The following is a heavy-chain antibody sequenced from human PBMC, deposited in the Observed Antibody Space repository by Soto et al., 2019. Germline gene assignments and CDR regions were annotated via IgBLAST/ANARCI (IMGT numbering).Heavy chain of an antibody. Sequence: EVRLLESGGGLVQPGGSLRLSCAASEFDFSSYAMNWVRQAPGKGLEWVSGVKTGGDSFYADFVQGRFTISRDNSKNILYLQMDSLRAEDTAVYYCAKAESLLYPLHSWGQGTLVTVSS. CDR3: AKAESLLYPLHS. CDR2: VKTGGDS. J-gene: IGHJ4*02. D-gene: IGHD2-15*01. CDR1: EFDFSSYA. V-gene: IGHV3-23*01.